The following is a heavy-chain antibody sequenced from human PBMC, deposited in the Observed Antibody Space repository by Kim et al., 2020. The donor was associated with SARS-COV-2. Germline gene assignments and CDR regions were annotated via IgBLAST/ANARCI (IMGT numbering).Heavy chain of an antibody. V-gene: IGHV3-21*03. D-gene: IGHD2-8*01. CDR3: ARRLSFYGMDV. CDR2: I. J-gene: IGHJ6*02. Sequence: IYSADAVKGRFTISRDNGKKSLYLQINSLADEDTAVYYCARRLSFYGMDVWGQGTTVTVSS.